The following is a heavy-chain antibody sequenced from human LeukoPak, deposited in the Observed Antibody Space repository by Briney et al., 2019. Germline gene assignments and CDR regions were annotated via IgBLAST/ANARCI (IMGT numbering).Heavy chain of an antibody. CDR1: GGSISSSSYY. V-gene: IGHV4-39*07. J-gene: IGHJ5*02. D-gene: IGHD6-19*01. CDR2: TYYSGST. CDR3: ARALSGWYGPPHNWFDP. Sequence: PSETLSLTCTVSGGSISSSSYYWGWIRQPPGKGLEWIGSTYYSGSTYYNPSLKSRVTISVDTSKNQFSLKLSSVTAADTAVYYCARALSGWYGPPHNWFDPWGQGTLVTVSS.